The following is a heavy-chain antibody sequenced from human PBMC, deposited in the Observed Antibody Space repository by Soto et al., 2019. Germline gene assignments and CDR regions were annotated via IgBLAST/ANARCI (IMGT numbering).Heavy chain of an antibody. V-gene: IGHV4-59*01. CDR2: IYYSGST. CDR3: AKLEDPYNWFDP. J-gene: IGHJ5*02. D-gene: IGHD1-7*01. Sequence: SETLSLTCTVSGGSISSYYWSWIRQPPGKGLEWIGYIYYSGSTNYNPSLKSRVTISVDTSKNQFSLKLSSVTAADTAVYYCAKLEDPYNWFDPWGQGTLVTVSS. CDR1: GGSISSYY.